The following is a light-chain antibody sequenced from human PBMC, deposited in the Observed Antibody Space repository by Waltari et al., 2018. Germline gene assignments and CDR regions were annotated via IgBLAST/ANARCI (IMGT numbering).Light chain of an antibody. Sequence: DIQMTQSPSTLSASVGDRVTITCRVSQSISSWLAWYQQKPGTAPKLLIYKASTLESGVPSRFSGSGSGTEFTLTINSLQPDDFATYYCQQYNGYWTFDQGTKVEIK. CDR2: KAS. CDR1: QSISSW. J-gene: IGKJ1*01. V-gene: IGKV1-5*03. CDR3: QQYNGYWT.